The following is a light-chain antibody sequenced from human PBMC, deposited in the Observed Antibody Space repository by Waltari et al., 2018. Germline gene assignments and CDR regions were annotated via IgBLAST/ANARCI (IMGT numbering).Light chain of an antibody. J-gene: IGKJ2*01. CDR2: DAS. Sequence: EIVLTQSPAILSLSPGERATLSCRASQSVSNYLAWYQQKPGQAPRLLIYDASNRATDVPARFSGSGSGTDFTLTISSLEPEDFAVYYCQHGSNGPMFTFGQGSNLEIK. CDR3: QHGSNGPMFT. V-gene: IGKV3-11*01. CDR1: QSVSNY.